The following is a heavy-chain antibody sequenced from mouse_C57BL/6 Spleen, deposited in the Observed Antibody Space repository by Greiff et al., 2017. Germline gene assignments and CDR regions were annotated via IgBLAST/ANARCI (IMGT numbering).Heavy chain of an antibody. Sequence: VQLKESGPELVKPGASVKIPCKASGYTFTDYNMDWVKQSHGKSLEWIGDINPNNGGTIYNQKFKGKATLTVDKSSSTAYMELRSLTSEDTAVYYGARCEIYYGSSSYAMDDWGQGTSVTVSS. CDR1: GYTFTDYN. CDR3: ARCEIYYGSSSYAMDD. CDR2: INPNNGGT. V-gene: IGHV1-18*01. J-gene: IGHJ4*01. D-gene: IGHD1-1*01.